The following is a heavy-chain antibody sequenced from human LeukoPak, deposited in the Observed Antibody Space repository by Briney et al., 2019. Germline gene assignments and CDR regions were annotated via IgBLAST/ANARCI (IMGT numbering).Heavy chain of an antibody. CDR3: ARESTGYDILTGYSYFDY. J-gene: IGHJ4*02. Sequence: PSQTLSLTCTVSGGSISSGSYYWSWIRQPAGKALEWIGRIYTSGSTNYNPSLKSRVTISVDTSKNQFSLKLSSVTAADTAVYYCARESTGYDILTGYSYFDYWGQGTLVTVSS. CDR1: GGSISSGSYY. CDR2: IYTSGST. D-gene: IGHD3-9*01. V-gene: IGHV4-61*02.